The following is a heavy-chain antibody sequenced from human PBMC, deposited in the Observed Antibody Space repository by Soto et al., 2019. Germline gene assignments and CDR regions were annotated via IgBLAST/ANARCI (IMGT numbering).Heavy chain of an antibody. CDR3: AKDPGNYDSSGYYGY. J-gene: IGHJ4*02. Sequence: GGSLSLSCAASGFPFSSYGRPWFRQAPGKGLEWVAVISYDGSNKYYADSMKGRFTISRDNSKNTLYLQMNSLRAEDTAVYYCAKDPGNYDSSGYYGYWRQGTLVTVSS. V-gene: IGHV3-30*18. CDR1: GFPFSSYG. CDR2: ISYDGSNK. D-gene: IGHD3-22*01.